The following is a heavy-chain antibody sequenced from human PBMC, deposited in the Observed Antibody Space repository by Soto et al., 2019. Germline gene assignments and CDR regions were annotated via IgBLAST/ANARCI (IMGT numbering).Heavy chain of an antibody. Sequence: PGGSLRLSCAASGFTFSSYSMNWVRQAPGKGLEWVSSISSSSSYIYYADSVKGRFTISRDNAKNSLYLQMNSLRAEDTAVYYCARDPNPGARNWNPTGWFDPWGQGTLVTVSS. D-gene: IGHD1-20*01. CDR1: GFTFSSYS. CDR3: ARDPNPGARNWNPTGWFDP. J-gene: IGHJ5*02. V-gene: IGHV3-21*01. CDR2: ISSSSSYI.